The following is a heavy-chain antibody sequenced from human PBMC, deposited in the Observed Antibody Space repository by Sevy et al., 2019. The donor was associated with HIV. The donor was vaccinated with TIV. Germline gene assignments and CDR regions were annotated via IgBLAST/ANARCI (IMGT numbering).Heavy chain of an antibody. Sequence: GGSLRLSCAASGFTFSDHGMHWVRQAPGKGLDWVAAISYDGNNRYYADSVKGRFTISRENSKKTLYLQMDSVRPEDTAVYYCAKEDYGGNLPNYFASWGQGTRVTVSS. J-gene: IGHJ4*02. CDR2: ISYDGNNR. V-gene: IGHV3-30*18. CDR3: AKEDYGGNLPNYFAS. CDR1: GFTFSDHG. D-gene: IGHD4-17*01.